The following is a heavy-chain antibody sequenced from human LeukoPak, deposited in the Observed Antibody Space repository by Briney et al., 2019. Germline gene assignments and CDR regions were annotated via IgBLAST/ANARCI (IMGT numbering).Heavy chain of an antibody. J-gene: IGHJ4*02. CDR1: GGSFSGYY. CDR2: INHSGRT. CDR3: AREGPSPFDY. V-gene: IGHV4-34*01. Sequence: KPSETLSLTCAVYGGSFSGYYWSWLRQPPGKGLEWVGEINHSGRTNYNPSLKRRVTISVDTSKNQFSLKLSSVTAADTAVYYCAREGPSPFDYWGQGTLVTVSS.